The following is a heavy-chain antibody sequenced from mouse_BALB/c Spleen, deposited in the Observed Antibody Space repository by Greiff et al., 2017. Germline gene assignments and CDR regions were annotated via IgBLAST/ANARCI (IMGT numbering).Heavy chain of an antibody. CDR2: INPSNGGT. CDR1: GYTFTSYY. J-gene: IGHJ3*01. D-gene: IGHD1-1*01. V-gene: IGHV1S81*02. CDR3: TRSTTTVEGWFAY. Sequence: QVQLKQPGAELVKPGASVKLSCKASGYTFTSYYMYWVKQRPGQGLEWIGGINPSNGGTNFNEKFKSKATLTVDKSSSTAYMQLSSLTSEDSAVYYCTRSTTTVEGWFAYWGQGTLVTVSA.